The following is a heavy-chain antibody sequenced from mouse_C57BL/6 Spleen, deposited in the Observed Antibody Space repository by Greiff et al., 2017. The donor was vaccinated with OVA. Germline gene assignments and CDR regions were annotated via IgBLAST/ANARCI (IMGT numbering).Heavy chain of an antibody. J-gene: IGHJ3*01. Sequence: QVHVKQSGPELVKPGASVKISCKASGYAFSSSWMNWVKQRPGKGLEWIGRIYPGDGDTNYNGKFKGKATLTADKSSSTAYMQLSSLTSEDSAVYFCATTVVATPAWFAYWGQGTLVTVSA. V-gene: IGHV1-82*01. CDR3: ATTVVATPAWFAY. CDR2: IYPGDGDT. CDR1: GYAFSSSW. D-gene: IGHD1-1*01.